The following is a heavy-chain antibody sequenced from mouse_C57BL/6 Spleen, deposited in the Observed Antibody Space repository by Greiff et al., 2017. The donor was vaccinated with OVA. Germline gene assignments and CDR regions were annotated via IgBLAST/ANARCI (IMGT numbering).Heavy chain of an antibody. CDR3: ARDSSGYPYYAMDY. CDR1: GFTFSSYA. Sequence: EVQLVESGGGLVKPGGSLKLSCAASGFTFSSYAMSWVRQTPEKRLEWVATISDGGSYTYYPDNVKGRFTISRDNAKNNLYLQMSHLKSEDTAMYYCARDSSGYPYYAMDYWGQGTSVTVSS. CDR2: ISDGGSYT. V-gene: IGHV5-4*01. D-gene: IGHD3-2*02. J-gene: IGHJ4*01.